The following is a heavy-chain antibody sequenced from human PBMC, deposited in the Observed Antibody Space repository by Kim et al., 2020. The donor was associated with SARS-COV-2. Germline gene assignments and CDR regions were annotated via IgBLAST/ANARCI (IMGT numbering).Heavy chain of an antibody. J-gene: IGHJ3*02. CDR2: IYYSGTT. D-gene: IGHD2-15*01. Sequence: SETLSLTCTVSGGSISSSSYYWGWIRQPPGKGLEWIGSIYYSGTTYHNPSPKSRVTISVDTSKNQFSLKLRSVTAADTAVYYCAAITAGIVVVDMWGQGTMVTGSS. CDR1: GGSISSSSYY. CDR3: AAITAGIVVVDM. V-gene: IGHV4-39*01.